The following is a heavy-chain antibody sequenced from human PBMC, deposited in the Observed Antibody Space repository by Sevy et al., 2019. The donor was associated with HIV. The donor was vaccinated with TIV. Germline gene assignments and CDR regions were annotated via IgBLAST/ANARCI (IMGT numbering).Heavy chain of an antibody. CDR3: ARGGSNYGHEAFDI. Sequence: GGSLRLSCAPSGFTFSTYTLNWVRQAPGKGLEWVSSITVSSSYINYADSMKGRITISRDNVKNSLFLQMNSLRAEDTAVYYCARGGSNYGHEAFDIWGQGTMVTVSS. D-gene: IGHD4-17*01. J-gene: IGHJ3*02. V-gene: IGHV3-21*06. CDR2: ITVSSSYI. CDR1: GFTFSTYT.